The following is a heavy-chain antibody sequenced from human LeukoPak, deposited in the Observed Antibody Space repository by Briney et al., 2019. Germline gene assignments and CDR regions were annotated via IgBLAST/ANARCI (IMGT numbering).Heavy chain of an antibody. CDR1: GFTFSSYE. CDR3: ATLPYYYDSSGSYYFDY. Sequence: GGSLRLSCAASGFTFSSYEMNWVRQAPGKGLEWVSYISTSGSSIYYADSVKGRFTISRDNAKNSLYLQMNSLRVEDTAVYYCATLPYYYDSSGSYYFDYWGQGTLVTVSS. J-gene: IGHJ4*02. D-gene: IGHD3-22*01. V-gene: IGHV3-48*03. CDR2: ISTSGSSI.